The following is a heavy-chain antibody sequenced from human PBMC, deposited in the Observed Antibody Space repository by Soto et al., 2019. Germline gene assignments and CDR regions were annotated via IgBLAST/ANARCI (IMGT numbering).Heavy chain of an antibody. V-gene: IGHV1-69*13. CDR3: ARALDTAMVAAGYYYGMDV. CDR1: GGTFSSYA. J-gene: IGHJ6*02. D-gene: IGHD5-18*01. Sequence: SVKVSCKASGGTFSSYAISWVRQAPGQGLEWMGGIIPIFGTANYAQKFQGRVTITADESTSTAYMELSSLRSEDTAVYYCARALDTAMVAAGYYYGMDVWGQGTTVTVSS. CDR2: IIPIFGTA.